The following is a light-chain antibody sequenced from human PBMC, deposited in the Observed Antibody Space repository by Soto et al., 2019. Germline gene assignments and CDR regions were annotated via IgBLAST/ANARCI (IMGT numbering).Light chain of an antibody. J-gene: IGKJ1*01. CDR2: GAS. CDR1: QSVYSN. V-gene: IGKV3-15*01. Sequence: EIMMTQSPAILSVSPGERATLSFRASQSVYSNLAWYQHKPGQTPRLLIYGASNRATGIPARFSGSGSGTDFTLTISSLQSEDFAVYYCQQHNNWPWTFGQGTKVDIK. CDR3: QQHNNWPWT.